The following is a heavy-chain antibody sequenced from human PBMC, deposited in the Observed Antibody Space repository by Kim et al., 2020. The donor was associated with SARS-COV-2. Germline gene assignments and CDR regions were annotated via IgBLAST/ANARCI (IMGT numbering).Heavy chain of an antibody. Sequence: GGSLRLSCAASGFTFSTYAMHWVRQAPGKGLEYVSAISSNGGSTYYANSVKGRFTISRDNSKNTLYLQMGSLRSEDMAVYYCARYTGRYYAYWGQGTLVT. D-gene: IGHD1-26*01. CDR2: ISSNGGST. V-gene: IGHV3-64*01. CDR3: ARYTGRYYAY. CDR1: GFTFSTYA. J-gene: IGHJ4*02.